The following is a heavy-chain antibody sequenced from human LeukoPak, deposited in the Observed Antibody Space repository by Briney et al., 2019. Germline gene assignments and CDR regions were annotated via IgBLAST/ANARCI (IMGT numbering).Heavy chain of an antibody. CDR3: AGPHCSSTSCYMDY. Sequence: PSGTLSLTCAVYGGSFSGYYWSWIRQPPGKGLEWIGEINHSGSTNYNPSLKSRVTISVDTSKNQFSLKLSSVTAADTAVYYCAGPHCSSTSCYMDYWGQGTLVTVSS. D-gene: IGHD2-2*02. V-gene: IGHV4-34*01. J-gene: IGHJ4*02. CDR2: INHSGST. CDR1: GGSFSGYY.